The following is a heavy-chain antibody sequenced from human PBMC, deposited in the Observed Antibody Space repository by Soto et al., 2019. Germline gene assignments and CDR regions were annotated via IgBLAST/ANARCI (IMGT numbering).Heavy chain of an antibody. CDR3: ARGRYDFWSGYRYGQDFDY. D-gene: IGHD3-3*01. Sequence: SETLSLTCAVYGGSFSGYYWSWIRQPPGKGLEWIGEINHSGSTNYNPSLKSRVTISVDTSKNQFSLKLSSVTAADTAVYYCARGRYDFWSGYRYGQDFDYWGQGTLVTSPQ. CDR2: INHSGST. V-gene: IGHV4-34*01. J-gene: IGHJ4*02. CDR1: GGSFSGYY.